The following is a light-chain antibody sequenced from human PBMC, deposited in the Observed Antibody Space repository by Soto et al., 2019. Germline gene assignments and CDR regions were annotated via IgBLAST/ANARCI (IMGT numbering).Light chain of an antibody. CDR3: SSRTSSNTYV. V-gene: IGLV2-14*01. CDR2: EVS. CDR1: SSDVGGYNY. Sequence: QSALTQPASVSGSPGQSITISCTGTSSDVGGYNYVSWYQHHPGKAPKLMISEVSNRPSGVSNRFSGSKSGNTASLTISGLQAEDEADYYCSSRTSSNTYVFGTGTKSPS. J-gene: IGLJ1*01.